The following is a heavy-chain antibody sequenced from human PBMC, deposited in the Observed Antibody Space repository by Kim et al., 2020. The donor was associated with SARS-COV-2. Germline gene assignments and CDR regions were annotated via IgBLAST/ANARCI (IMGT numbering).Heavy chain of an antibody. CDR2: ISSLSSSGNTI. Sequence: GGSLRLSCTASGFTLSSSALNWVRQAPGKGLEWVSYISSLSSSGNTIYYADSVRGRFTMSSDNSKNSLYLQMNRLRDEDTAVYYCARAPSGCELDYWGPGTLVTVSS. J-gene: IGHJ4*02. V-gene: IGHV3-48*02. CDR1: GFTLSSSA. CDR3: ARAPSGCELDY. D-gene: IGHD1-26*01.